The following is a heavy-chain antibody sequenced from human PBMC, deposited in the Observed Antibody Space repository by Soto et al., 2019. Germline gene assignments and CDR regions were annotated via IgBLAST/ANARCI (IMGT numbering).Heavy chain of an antibody. CDR2: ISAYNGNT. CDR1: GYTFTSYG. D-gene: IGHD2-2*01. J-gene: IGHJ4*02. Sequence: QVQLVQSGAEVKKPGASVKVSCKASGYTFTSYGISWVRQAPGQGLEWMGWISAYNGNTNYAQKLQGRVTMTTDTSTSTAYVELRSLRSDDAAVYYCARDLVRYCSSTSCFLGVDYWGQGTLVTVSS. CDR3: ARDLVRYCSSTSCFLGVDY. V-gene: IGHV1-18*01.